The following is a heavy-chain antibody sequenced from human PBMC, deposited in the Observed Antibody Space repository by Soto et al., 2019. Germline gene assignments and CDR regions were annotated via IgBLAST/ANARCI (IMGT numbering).Heavy chain of an antibody. CDR1: GFTFSSYC. CDR2: ISYHGSDE. D-gene: IGHD3-22*01. Sequence: PGGSLRLSCEASGFTFSSYCMHWLRQAPGQGLEWVAVISYHGSDEFYADSVKGRYTIFRDNSKNTFYLQMHSLRPEDTAVYYCAKEVRYSYDNIGVYAFDIWGQGTMVTVSS. V-gene: IGHV3-30*18. J-gene: IGHJ3*02. CDR3: AKEVRYSYDNIGVYAFDI.